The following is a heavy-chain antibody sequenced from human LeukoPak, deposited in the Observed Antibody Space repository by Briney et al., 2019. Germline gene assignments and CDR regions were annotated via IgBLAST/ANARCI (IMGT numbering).Heavy chain of an antibody. CDR3: ARVVTATFDY. D-gene: IGHD2-21*02. CDR1: GGTFSSYA. V-gene: IGHV1-69*13. CDR2: IIPIFGTA. J-gene: IGHJ4*02. Sequence: GASVKVSCKASGGTFSSYAISWVRQAPGQGLEWMGGIIPIFGTANYAQKFQGRVTITAGESTSTAYMELSSLRSEDTAVYYCARVVTATFDYWGQGTLVTVSS.